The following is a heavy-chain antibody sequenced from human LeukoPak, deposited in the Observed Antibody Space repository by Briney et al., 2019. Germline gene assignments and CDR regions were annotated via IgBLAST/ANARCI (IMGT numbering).Heavy chain of an antibody. D-gene: IGHD1-26*01. CDR1: GFTFGSYW. CDR3: ARAWELLYYFDY. J-gene: IGHJ4*02. V-gene: IGHV3-74*01. Sequence: GGSLRLSCAASGFTFGSYWMHWFRQAPGKGLVWVSRINSDGSSTSYADSVKGRFTISRDNAKNTLYLQMNSLRAEDTAVYYCARAWELLYYFDYWGQGTLVTVSS. CDR2: INSDGSST.